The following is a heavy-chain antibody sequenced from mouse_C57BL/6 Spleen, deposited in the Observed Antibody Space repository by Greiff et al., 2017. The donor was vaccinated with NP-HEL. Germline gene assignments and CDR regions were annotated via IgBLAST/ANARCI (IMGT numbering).Heavy chain of an antibody. Sequence: EVKLVESGPGMVKPSQSLSLTCTVTGYSITSGYDWHWIRHFPGNKLEWMGYISYSGSTNYNPSLKSRISITHDTSKNHFFLKLNSVTTEDTATYYCARGGVYDYDEDWYFDVWGTGTTVTVSS. J-gene: IGHJ1*03. CDR1: GYSITSGYD. D-gene: IGHD2-4*01. CDR2: ISYSGST. V-gene: IGHV3-1*01. CDR3: ARGGVYDYDEDWYFDV.